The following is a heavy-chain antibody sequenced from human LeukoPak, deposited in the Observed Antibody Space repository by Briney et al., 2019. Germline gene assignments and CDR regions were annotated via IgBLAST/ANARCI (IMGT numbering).Heavy chain of an antibody. V-gene: IGHV4-59*08. CDR2: IYYSGNT. CDR3: ARAPIPGYGHYYFDY. CDR1: GGSISTYY. J-gene: IGHJ4*02. D-gene: IGHD5-18*01. Sequence: SETLSLTRTVSGGSISTYYWSWIRQPPGKGLEWIGYIYYSGNTNYNPSLKSRVTISVDTSKNQFSLKLTSVTAADTAVYYCARAPIPGYGHYYFDYWGQGTLVTVSS.